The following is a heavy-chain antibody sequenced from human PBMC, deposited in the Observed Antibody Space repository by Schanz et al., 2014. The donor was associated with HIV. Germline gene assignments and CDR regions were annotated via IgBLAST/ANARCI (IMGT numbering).Heavy chain of an antibody. CDR2: INHNGDT. J-gene: IGHJ4*02. Sequence: QVQLQQWGAGLLKPSETLSLTCAVYGSFGGTWWNWIRQTPGKGLEYIGDINHNGDTRYNPSLKSRVTISLDSPRRQFSLMLKSVTAADTAVYFCARATTDPFQPTYYFDSWGQGTLVTVSS. V-gene: IGHV4-34*01. D-gene: IGHD1-1*01. CDR1: GSFGGTW. CDR3: ARATTDPFQPTYYFDS.